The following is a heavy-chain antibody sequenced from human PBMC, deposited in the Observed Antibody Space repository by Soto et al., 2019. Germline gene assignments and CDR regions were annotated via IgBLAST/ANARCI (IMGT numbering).Heavy chain of an antibody. D-gene: IGHD6-6*01. CDR1: GGTXISYA. CDR3: ARDLGSNWYSSSGGMDV. Sequence: KVSYKASGGTXISYAIRLVRQAPGQGLEWMGGIIRIFGTANYAQKFQGRVTITAYKSTSTAYMELSSLRYEDTAVYYCARDLGSNWYSSSGGMDVWGQATPVPVSS. CDR2: IIRIFGTA. V-gene: IGHV1-69*06. J-gene: IGHJ6*02.